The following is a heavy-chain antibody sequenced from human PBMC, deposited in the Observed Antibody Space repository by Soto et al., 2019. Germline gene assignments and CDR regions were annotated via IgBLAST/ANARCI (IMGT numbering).Heavy chain of an antibody. CDR1: GFTFSSYS. D-gene: IGHD3-10*01. V-gene: IGHV3-21*01. J-gene: IGHJ6*02. Sequence: EVQLVESGGGLVQPGGSLRLSCAASGFTFSSYSMNWVRQAPGKGLEWVSSISSSSSYIYYADSVKGRFTISRDNANNSLHLQMNSLRAEDTAVYYCARDLTMVRARTYDDYGMDVWGQGTTVTVSS. CDR3: ARDLTMVRARTYDDYGMDV. CDR2: ISSSSSYI.